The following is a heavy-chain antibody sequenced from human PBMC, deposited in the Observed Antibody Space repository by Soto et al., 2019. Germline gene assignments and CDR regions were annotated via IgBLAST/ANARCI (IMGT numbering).Heavy chain of an antibody. D-gene: IGHD5-12*01. J-gene: IGHJ3*02. CDR1: GGSVSSGAYY. Sequence: QVQLQEADAGLVKASQTLSLTCTVSGGSVSSGAYYWTWIRQRPVKGLEWIGYIYYSGSTYYSPSLKSRLSISLDTSKNQVSLRLSSVPAADTAMYYCARARLRAVYAFDIWGQGTMVTVSS. CDR2: IYYSGST. CDR3: ARARLRAVYAFDI. V-gene: IGHV4-31*03.